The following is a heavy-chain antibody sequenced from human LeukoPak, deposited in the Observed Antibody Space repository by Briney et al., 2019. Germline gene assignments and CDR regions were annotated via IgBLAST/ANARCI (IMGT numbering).Heavy chain of an antibody. Sequence: GGSLRLSCAASGFTFSDYYMSWIRQAPGKGLEWVSYISSSGSTIYYADSVKGRFTISRDNAKNSLYLKMNSLRAEDTAVYYCAREDYYDSSGYEGAAFDIWGQGTMVTVSS. CDR3: AREDYYDSSGYEGAAFDI. J-gene: IGHJ3*02. D-gene: IGHD3-22*01. CDR2: ISSSGSTI. CDR1: GFTFSDYY. V-gene: IGHV3-11*04.